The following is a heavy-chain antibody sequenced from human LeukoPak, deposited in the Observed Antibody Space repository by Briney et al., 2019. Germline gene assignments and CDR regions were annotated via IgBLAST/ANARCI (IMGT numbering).Heavy chain of an antibody. Sequence: PGGSLRLSCVVSGFTLSSHGMHWVRQAPGKGLEWVAVISYDGGKKSYADSVKGRFTISRDNSKNTLYLQMDSLGVEDTAVYYCARDLSAAFDFWGQGVLVTVSS. CDR1: GFTLSSHG. CDR3: ARDLSAAFDF. CDR2: ISYDGGKK. V-gene: IGHV3-30*03. J-gene: IGHJ4*02. D-gene: IGHD6-19*01.